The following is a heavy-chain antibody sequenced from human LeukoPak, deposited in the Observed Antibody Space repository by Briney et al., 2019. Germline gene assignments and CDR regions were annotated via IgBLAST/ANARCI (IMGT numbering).Heavy chain of an antibody. Sequence: PSETLSLTCTVSGYSISSGYYWSWTRQPPGKALQWIGYIHYSGSTNYNPSLKSRLTISVDTSKNQFSLKLTSVTAADTAVYYCARTTEGGYTHDYFYYYYMDVWGKGTTVTISS. CDR1: GYSISSGYY. CDR2: IHYSGST. D-gene: IGHD5-18*01. V-gene: IGHV4-61*01. J-gene: IGHJ6*03. CDR3: ARTTEGGYTHDYFYYYYMDV.